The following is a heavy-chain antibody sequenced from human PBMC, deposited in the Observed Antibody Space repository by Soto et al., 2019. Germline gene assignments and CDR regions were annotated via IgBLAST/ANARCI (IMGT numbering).Heavy chain of an antibody. V-gene: IGHV4-59*01. D-gene: IGHD6-6*01. CDR3: ARTAARPWWFDP. CDR2: IYYSGST. Sequence: SETLSLTCTVSGGSISSDYWSWIRRPPGKGLEWIGYIYYSGSTNYNPSLKSRVTISVDTSKNQFSLKLSSVTAADTAVYYCARTAARPWWFDPWGQGTLVTVSS. CDR1: GGSISSDY. J-gene: IGHJ5*02.